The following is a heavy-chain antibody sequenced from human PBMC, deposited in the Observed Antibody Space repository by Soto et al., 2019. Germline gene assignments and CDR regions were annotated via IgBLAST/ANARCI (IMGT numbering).Heavy chain of an antibody. J-gene: IGHJ4*02. Sequence: PSETLSLTCTFSVSSFSDYFWSWIRQPAGKGLEWIGRMYTSGSTNYNPSLRSRVTISVDTSKNQFSLKLNSVTAADTAVYYCARLGTNGQTLDFWGQGTLVTVSS. CDR1: VSSFSDYF. CDR2: MYTSGST. D-gene: IGHD3-16*01. CDR3: ARLGTNGQTLDF. V-gene: IGHV4-4*07.